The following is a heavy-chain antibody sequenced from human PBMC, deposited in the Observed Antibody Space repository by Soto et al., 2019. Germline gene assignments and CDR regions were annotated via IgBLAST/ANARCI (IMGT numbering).Heavy chain of an antibody. Sequence: SETLSLTCTVSGGSISSYYWSWIRQPPGKGLEWIGHIYYSGSTNYNPSLKSRVTISVDTSKNQFSLELTSVTAADTAVYYCARAPADWPFDYWGQGSLVTVSS. CDR2: IYYSGST. CDR1: GGSISSYY. V-gene: IGHV4-59*01. J-gene: IGHJ4*02. D-gene: IGHD3-9*01. CDR3: ARAPADWPFDY.